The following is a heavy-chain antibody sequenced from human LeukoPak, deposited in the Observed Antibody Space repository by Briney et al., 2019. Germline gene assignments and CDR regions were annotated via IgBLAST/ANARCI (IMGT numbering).Heavy chain of an antibody. Sequence: GGSLRLSCAASGCGFISYSMYWVRQPPANGREWVAVISYDGSNKYYADSVKGRLTISRDNSKNTLYLQMNSLKAEDTAVYYCARPYYYDSSGYYLHFWGQGALVTVSS. J-gene: IGHJ4*02. V-gene: IGHV3-30*04. D-gene: IGHD3-22*01. CDR2: ISYDGSNK. CDR3: ARPYYYDSSGYYLHF. CDR1: GCGFISYS.